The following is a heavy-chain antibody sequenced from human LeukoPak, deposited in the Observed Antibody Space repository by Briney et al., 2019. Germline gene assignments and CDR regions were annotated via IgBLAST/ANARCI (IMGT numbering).Heavy chain of an antibody. Sequence: QPGGSLRLSCAASGFTFSSYEMNWVRQAPGTGLEWVSYICSSGSTIYYADSVKGRFTISRDNAKNSLYLQMNSLRAEDTAVYYCARALIAARPPYWGQGTLVTVSS. V-gene: IGHV3-48*03. CDR1: GFTFSSYE. D-gene: IGHD6-6*01. J-gene: IGHJ4*02. CDR3: ARALIAARPPY. CDR2: ICSSGSTI.